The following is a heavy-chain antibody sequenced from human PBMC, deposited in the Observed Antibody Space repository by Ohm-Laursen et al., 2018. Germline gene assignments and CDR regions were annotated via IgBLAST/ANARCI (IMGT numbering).Heavy chain of an antibody. CDR2: TYYRSKWYN. CDR3: ARSDYDYVWGSYRPNWFDP. V-gene: IGHV6-1*01. D-gene: IGHD3-16*02. J-gene: IGHJ5*02. Sequence: SDTLSLTCAISGDSVSSNGVAWNWIRQSPSRGLEWLGRTYYRSKWYNDYAVSVKSRITINPDTSKNQFSLQLNSVTPEDTAVYYCARSDYDYVWGSYRPNWFDPWGQGTLVTVSS. CDR1: GDSVSSNGVA.